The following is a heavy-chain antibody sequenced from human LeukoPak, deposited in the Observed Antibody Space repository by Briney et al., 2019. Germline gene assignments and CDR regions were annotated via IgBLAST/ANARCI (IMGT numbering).Heavy chain of an antibody. J-gene: IGHJ5*02. CDR1: GYTFTSYG. V-gene: IGHV1-69*13. CDR3: ASTPRTDMVRGVIWFDP. Sequence: GASVKVSCKASGYTFTSYGISWVRQAPGQGLEWMGGIIPIFGTANYAQKFQGRVTITADESTSTAYMELSSLRSEDTAVYYCASTPRTDMVRGVIWFDPWGQGTLVTVSS. CDR2: IIPIFGTA. D-gene: IGHD3-10*01.